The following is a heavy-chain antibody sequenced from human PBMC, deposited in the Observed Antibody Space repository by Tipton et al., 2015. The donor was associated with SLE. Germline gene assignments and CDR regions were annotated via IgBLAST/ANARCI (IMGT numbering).Heavy chain of an antibody. J-gene: IGHJ4*02. CDR2: INHSGST. CDR1: GGSFSGYY. D-gene: IGHD3-22*01. V-gene: IGHV4-34*01. CDR3: ARDDPDDLISESSGVPGDD. Sequence: TLSLTCAVYGGSFSGYYWSWIRQSPGKGLEWIGEINHSGSTNYNPSLKSRVTISVDTSKNQFSLKLSSVTAADTAVYYCARDDPDDLISESSGVPGDDWGQGTLVTVSS.